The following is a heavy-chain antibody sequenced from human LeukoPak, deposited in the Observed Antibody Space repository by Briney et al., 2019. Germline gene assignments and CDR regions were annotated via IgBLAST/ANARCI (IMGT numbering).Heavy chain of an antibody. D-gene: IGHD3-10*01. CDR2: ITPDGTST. CDR3: AKTGGYGSGSSPIDY. Sequence: GGSLRLSCAASGFTFSTYWMHWVRQAPGKGLVWVSRITPDGTSTTYADSVKGRFTISRDNAKNSLYLQMNSLRAEDTAVYYCAKTGGYGSGSSPIDYWGQGTLVTVSS. J-gene: IGHJ4*02. V-gene: IGHV3-74*01. CDR1: GFTFSTYW.